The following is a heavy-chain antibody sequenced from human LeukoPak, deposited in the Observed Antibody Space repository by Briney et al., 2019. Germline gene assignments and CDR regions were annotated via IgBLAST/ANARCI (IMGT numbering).Heavy chain of an antibody. J-gene: IGHJ5*02. D-gene: IGHD2-8*01. CDR1: GGSISSSSYY. Sequence: SETLSLTCTVSGGSISSSSYYWGWIRQPPGKGLEWIGSIYYSGSTYYNPSLKSRVTISVDTSKNQFSLKLSSVTAADTAVYYCARDLVSGEHWFDPWGQGTLVTVSS. CDR3: ARDLVSGEHWFDP. V-gene: IGHV4-39*07. CDR2: IYYSGST.